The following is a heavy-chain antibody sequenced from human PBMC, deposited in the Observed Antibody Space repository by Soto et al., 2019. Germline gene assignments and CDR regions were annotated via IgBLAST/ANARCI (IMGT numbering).Heavy chain of an antibody. J-gene: IGHJ4*02. Sequence: GGSLRLSCAASGFTFSSYAMSWVRQAPGKGLEWVSGISGSGGGTYYADSVKGRFTISRDNSKNTLYLQMSSLSAEDTAVYYCAKDERTGTISGEYYFDYWGQGTLVTVSS. CDR2: ISGSGGGT. CDR3: AKDERTGTISGEYYFDY. D-gene: IGHD1-7*01. CDR1: GFTFSSYA. V-gene: IGHV3-23*01.